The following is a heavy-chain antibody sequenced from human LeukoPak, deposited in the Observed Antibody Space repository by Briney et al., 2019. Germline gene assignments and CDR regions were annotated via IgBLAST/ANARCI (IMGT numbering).Heavy chain of an antibody. D-gene: IGHD3-10*01. CDR3: ARESSRDWFDP. J-gene: IGHJ5*02. V-gene: IGHV1-69*04. Sequence: ASVKVSCKASGGTFSSYTISWVRQAPGQGLEWMGRIIPILGIANYAQKFQGRVTITADKSTSTAYMELSSLRSVDTAVYYCARESSRDWFDPWGQGTLVTVSS. CDR2: IIPILGIA. CDR1: GGTFSSYT.